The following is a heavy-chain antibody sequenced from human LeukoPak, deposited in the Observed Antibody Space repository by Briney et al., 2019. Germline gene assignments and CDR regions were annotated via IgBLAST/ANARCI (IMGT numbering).Heavy chain of an antibody. Sequence: ASVKVSCKASGYTFTSYYMHWVRQAPGQGLEWMGIINPSGGSTSYAQKFQGRVTMTRDTSTSTVYMELSSLRSEDTAVYYCARGSSRLGLLWFGELSPWGQGTLVTASS. D-gene: IGHD3-10*01. CDR2: INPSGGST. J-gene: IGHJ5*02. CDR1: GYTFTSYY. CDR3: ARGSSRLGLLWFGELSP. V-gene: IGHV1-46*01.